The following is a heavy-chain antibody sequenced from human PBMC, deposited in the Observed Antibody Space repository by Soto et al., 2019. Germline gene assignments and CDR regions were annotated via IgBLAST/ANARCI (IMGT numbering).Heavy chain of an antibody. V-gene: IGHV5-10-1*01. J-gene: IGHJ6*02. Sequence: HGESLKISCKGSGYNFTSYWINWVRQMPGKGLEWMGRIDPSDSYINYSPSFQGHVTISADRSANTAYLQWSSLKASDTAIYYCARRGYCTGTSCYAMRYFGMDVWGQGTTVTVSS. CDR3: ARRGYCTGTSCYAMRYFGMDV. CDR1: GYNFTSYW. CDR2: IDPSDSYI. D-gene: IGHD2-2*01.